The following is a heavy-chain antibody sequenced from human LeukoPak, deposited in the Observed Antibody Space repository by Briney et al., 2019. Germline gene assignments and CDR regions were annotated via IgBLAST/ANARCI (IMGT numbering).Heavy chain of an antibody. CDR3: ARAGPPAFDP. CDR2: ISYSGSTT. CDR1: GFSFSSSA. J-gene: IGHJ5*02. V-gene: IGHV3-48*03. Sequence: GGSLRLSCAASGFSFSSSAMNWARQAPGKGLEWVSYISYSGSTTSYADSVKGRFTISRDNAKNSLYLQMNSLRAEDTAVYYCARAGPPAFDPWGQGTLVTVSS.